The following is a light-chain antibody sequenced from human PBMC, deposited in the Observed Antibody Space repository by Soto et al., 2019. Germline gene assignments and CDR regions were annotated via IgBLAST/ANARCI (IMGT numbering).Light chain of an antibody. J-gene: IGKJ1*01. V-gene: IGKV3-20*01. CDR2: GAS. CDR3: QQYGSSYPWT. CDR1: QSVGSF. Sequence: EIVLTQSPATLSLSPGERATLSCRASQSVGSFLAWYQQKPGQAPRLLIYGASSRATGIPDRFSGSGSGTDFTLTIRRLEPEDFAVYYCQQYGSSYPWTFGQGTKVDI.